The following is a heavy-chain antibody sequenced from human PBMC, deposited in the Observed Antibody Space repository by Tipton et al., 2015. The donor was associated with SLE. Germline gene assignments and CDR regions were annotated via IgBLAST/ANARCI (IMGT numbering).Heavy chain of an antibody. CDR1: GGSISSGDYY. V-gene: IGHV4-61*08. CDR2: IYYSGST. D-gene: IGHD1-26*01. CDR3: ARWSSGTYKAFIDY. J-gene: IGHJ4*02. Sequence: TLSLTCTVSGGSISSGDYYWSWIRQPPGKGLEWIGYIYYSGSTNYNPSLKSRVTISVDTSKDQFSLKLSSVTAADTAVYYCARWSSGTYKAFIDYWGQGTLVTVSS.